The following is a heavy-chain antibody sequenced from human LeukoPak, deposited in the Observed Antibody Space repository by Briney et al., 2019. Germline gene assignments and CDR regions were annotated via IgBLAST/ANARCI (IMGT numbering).Heavy chain of an antibody. CDR2: FDPEDGET. V-gene: IGHV1-24*01. CDR1: GYTLTELS. D-gene: IGHD3-22*01. Sequence: ASVKVSCKVSGYTLTELSMHWVRQAPGKGLEWMGGFDPEDGETIYAQKFQGRVTMTEDTSTDKAYMELSSLRSEDTAVYYCATGYDSSGFTGYFQHWGQGTLVTVSS. CDR3: ATGYDSSGFTGYFQH. J-gene: IGHJ1*01.